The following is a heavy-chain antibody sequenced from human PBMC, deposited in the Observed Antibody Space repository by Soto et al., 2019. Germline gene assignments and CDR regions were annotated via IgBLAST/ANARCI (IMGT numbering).Heavy chain of an antibody. CDR1: GGTFSSYT. J-gene: IGHJ2*01. CDR3: ARDPGSSSWYGDWYFDL. V-gene: IGHV1-69*08. CDR2: IIPILGIA. Sequence: QVQLVQSGAEVKKPGSSVKVSCKASGGTFSSYTISWVRQAPGQGLEWMGRIIPILGIANYAQKFQGRVTITAHKSWSTXYMELSSLRSEDTAVYYCARDPGSSSWYGDWYFDLWGRGTLVTVSS. D-gene: IGHD6-13*01.